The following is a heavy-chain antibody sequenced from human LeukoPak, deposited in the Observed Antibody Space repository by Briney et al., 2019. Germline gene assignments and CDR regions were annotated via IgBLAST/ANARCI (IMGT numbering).Heavy chain of an antibody. Sequence: ASVKVSCKASGYTFTSYYIDWVRQAPGQGLEWMGIVNPNGGSTSYSQQFLGRVTMTRDMSTNTAYMELSSLRSEDTAVYYCARVGDFGDYGGTDWGQGTLVTVSS. J-gene: IGHJ4*02. D-gene: IGHD4-17*01. CDR2: VNPNGGST. CDR1: GYTFTSYY. V-gene: IGHV1-46*01. CDR3: ARVGDFGDYGGTD.